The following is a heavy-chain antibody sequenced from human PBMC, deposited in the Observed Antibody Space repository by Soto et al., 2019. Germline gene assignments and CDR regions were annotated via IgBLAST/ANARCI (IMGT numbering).Heavy chain of an antibody. Sequence: QLQLQESGSGLVKPSQTLSLTCAVSGGSITTVGYSWSWIRQPPGKGLEWIGYIFHSGISYSNPSLKGRVTMSVDGSKIRFSLRLSSVTAADTAVYYCARRISARTYYFDYWGQGTLVTVSS. CDR3: ARRISARTYYFDY. D-gene: IGHD6-6*01. V-gene: IGHV4-30-2*01. CDR1: GGSITTVGYS. J-gene: IGHJ4*02. CDR2: IFHSGIS.